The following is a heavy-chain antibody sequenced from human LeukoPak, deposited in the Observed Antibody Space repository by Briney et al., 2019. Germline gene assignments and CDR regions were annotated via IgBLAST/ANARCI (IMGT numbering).Heavy chain of an antibody. CDR3: ARAMVVVVPAAM. Sequence: GRSLRLSCAASGFTFSSYAMHWVRQAPGKGLAWVAVISYDGNSISYANSVKGRFTISRDNSKNTLYLQMNSLRPEDTAVYYCARAMVVVVPAAMWGQGTLVTVSS. D-gene: IGHD2-2*01. CDR1: GFTFSSYA. CDR2: ISYDGNSI. V-gene: IGHV3-30-3*01. J-gene: IGHJ4*02.